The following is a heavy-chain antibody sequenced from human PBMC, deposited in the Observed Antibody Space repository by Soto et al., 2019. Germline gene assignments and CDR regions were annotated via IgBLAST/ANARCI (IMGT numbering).Heavy chain of an antibody. J-gene: IGHJ4*02. CDR2: ISYDGSNK. Sequence: QVQLVESGEGVVQPGRSLRLSCAASGFTFSSYAMHWVRQAPGKGLEWVAVISYDGSNKYYADSVKGRFTISRDNSKNTLYLQMNSLRAEDTAVYYCARDLSLYGDKHSFDYWGQGTLVTVSS. V-gene: IGHV3-30-3*01. D-gene: IGHD4-17*01. CDR1: GFTFSSYA. CDR3: ARDLSLYGDKHSFDY.